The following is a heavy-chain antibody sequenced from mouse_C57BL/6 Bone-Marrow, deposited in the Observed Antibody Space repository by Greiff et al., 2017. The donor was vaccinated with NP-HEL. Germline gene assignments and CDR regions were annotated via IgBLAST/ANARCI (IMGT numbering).Heavy chain of an antibody. Sequence: EVKLVESGGGLVQPGGSLKLSCAASGFTFSDYGMAWVRQAPRKGPEWVAFISNLAYSIYYADTVTGRFTISRENAKNTLYLEMSSLRSEDTAMYYCARRITTVVEDYAMDYWGQGTSVTVSS. CDR1: GFTFSDYG. CDR3: ARRITTVVEDYAMDY. D-gene: IGHD1-1*01. V-gene: IGHV5-15*01. J-gene: IGHJ4*01. CDR2: ISNLAYSI.